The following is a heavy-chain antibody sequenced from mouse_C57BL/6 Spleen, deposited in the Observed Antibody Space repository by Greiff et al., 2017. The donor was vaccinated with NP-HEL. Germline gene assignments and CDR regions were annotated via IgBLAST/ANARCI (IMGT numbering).Heavy chain of an antibody. CDR2: IWSGGST. J-gene: IGHJ4*01. CDR3: ARSPDGYYDYYAMDY. V-gene: IGHV2-2*01. D-gene: IGHD2-3*01. CDR1: GFSLTSYG. Sequence: VHLVESGPGLVQPSQRLSITCTVSGFSLTSYGVHWVRQSPGKGLEWLGVIWSGGSTDYNAAFISRLSISKDNSKSQVFFKMNSLQADDTAIYYCARSPDGYYDYYAMDYWGQGTSVTVSS.